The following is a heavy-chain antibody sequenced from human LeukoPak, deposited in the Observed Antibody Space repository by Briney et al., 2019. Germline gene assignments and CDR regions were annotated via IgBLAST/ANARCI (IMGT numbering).Heavy chain of an antibody. J-gene: IGHJ6*03. CDR2: INPNSGGP. CDR1: GYTFTAHY. Sequence: ASVKVSCKASGYTFTAHYIHWVRQAPGQGFEWMGWINPNSGGPNYAQKFQGRVTMTRDTSISTAYMELSRLRSDDTAVYYCARVGYCTHGVCYSIDLWGEGTTVIVSS. D-gene: IGHD2-8*01. V-gene: IGHV1-2*02. CDR3: ARVGYCTHGVCYSIDL.